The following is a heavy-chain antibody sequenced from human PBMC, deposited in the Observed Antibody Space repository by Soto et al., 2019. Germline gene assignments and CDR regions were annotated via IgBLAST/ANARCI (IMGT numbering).Heavy chain of an antibody. Sequence: EVQLVESGGGLVQPGGSLRLSCAASGFTFSSYSMNWVRQAPGKGLEWVSYISSSSSTIYYADSVKGRFTISRDNAKNSLYLPMNSLRDEDTAVYYCARVVYYDSSGYYYDPKYYFDYWGQGTLVTVSS. CDR2: ISSSSSTI. V-gene: IGHV3-48*02. CDR3: ARVVYYDSSGYYYDPKYYFDY. CDR1: GFTFSSYS. J-gene: IGHJ4*02. D-gene: IGHD3-22*01.